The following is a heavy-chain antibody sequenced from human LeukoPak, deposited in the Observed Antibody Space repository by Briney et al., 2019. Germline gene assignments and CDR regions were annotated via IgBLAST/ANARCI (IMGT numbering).Heavy chain of an antibody. CDR2: IYYSGST. CDR1: GGSISSYY. V-gene: IGHV4-59*01. CDR3: ARERRYDYGDYGVDY. Sequence: SETLSLTCTVSGGSISSYYWSWIRQPPGKGLEWIGYIYYSGSTNYNPSLKSRVTISVDTSKNRFSLKLSSVTAADTAVYYCARERRYDYGDYGVDYWGQGTLVTVSS. J-gene: IGHJ4*02. D-gene: IGHD4-17*01.